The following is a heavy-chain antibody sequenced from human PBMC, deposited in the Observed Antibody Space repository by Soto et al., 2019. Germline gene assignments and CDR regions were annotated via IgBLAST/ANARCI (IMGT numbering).Heavy chain of an antibody. D-gene: IGHD3-16*02. J-gene: IGHJ4*02. CDR2: IYYSGST. Sequence: SETLSLTCTVAGGSISSYYWSWIRQPPGKGLEWIGYIYYSGSTNYNPSLKSRVTISVDTSKNQFSLKLSSVTAADTAVYYCARVAGLAYDYIWGSYRYEARFFDYWGQGTLVTVSS. CDR3: ARVAGLAYDYIWGSYRYEARFFDY. CDR1: GGSISSYY. V-gene: IGHV4-59*01.